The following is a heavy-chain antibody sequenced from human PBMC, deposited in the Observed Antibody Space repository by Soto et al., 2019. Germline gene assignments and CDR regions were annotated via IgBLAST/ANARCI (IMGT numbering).Heavy chain of an antibody. Sequence: VQLLQSGGGLIQPGGSLRLSCTTSGFTFSNYAMTWVRQAPGKGLEGVSVITGSGDVSYVTDRFKGRFTVSRDNSRNTLFLDMSRLRADDTAVYFYAKAQEASGNVNSYLDYWGQGIRVTVSP. V-gene: IGHV3-23*01. CDR2: ITGSGDVS. J-gene: IGHJ4*02. D-gene: IGHD2-15*01. CDR3: AKAQEASGNVNSYLDY. CDR1: GFTFSNYA.